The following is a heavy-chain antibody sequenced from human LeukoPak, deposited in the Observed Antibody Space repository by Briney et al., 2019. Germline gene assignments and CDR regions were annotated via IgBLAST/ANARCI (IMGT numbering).Heavy chain of an antibody. V-gene: IGHV7-4-1*02. CDR3: AREKAARARYYYYYMDV. CDR2: INTNTGNP. CDR1: GYTFTSYA. D-gene: IGHD6-6*01. J-gene: IGHJ6*03. Sequence: GASVKVSCKASGYTFTSYAMNWVRQAPGQGLEWMGWINTNTGNPTYAQGFTGRFVFSLDTSVSTAYLQISSLKAEDTAVYYCAREKAARARYYYYYMDVWGKGTTVTVSS.